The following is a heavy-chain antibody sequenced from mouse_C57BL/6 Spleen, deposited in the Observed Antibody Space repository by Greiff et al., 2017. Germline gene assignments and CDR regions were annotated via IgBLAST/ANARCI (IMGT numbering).Heavy chain of an antibody. D-gene: IGHD3-2*02. J-gene: IGHJ3*01. CDR3: ARNWGSGYPLFAY. CDR1: GFSLTSYG. CDR2: IWSGGST. V-gene: IGHV2-2*01. Sequence: VQRVESGPGLVQPSQSLSITCTVSGFSLTSYGVHWVRQSPGKGLEWLGVIWSGGSTDYNAAFISRLSISKDNSKSQVFFKMNSLQADDTAIYYCARNWGSGYPLFAYWGQGTLVTVSA.